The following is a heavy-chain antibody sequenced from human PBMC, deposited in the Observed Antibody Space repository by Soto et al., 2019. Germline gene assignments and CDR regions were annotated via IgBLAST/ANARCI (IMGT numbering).Heavy chain of an antibody. D-gene: IGHD2-2*02. CDR3: ARYCSSTSCYTDYYGMDV. CDR2: MNPNSGNT. CDR1: GYTLTSYD. J-gene: IGHJ6*02. V-gene: IGHV1-8*01. Sequence: VASVKVSCKASGYTLTSYDINWVRQATGQGLEWMGWMNPNSGNTGYAQKFQGRVTMTRNTSISTAYMELSSLRSEDTAVYYCARYCSSTSCYTDYYGMDVWGQGTTVTVSS.